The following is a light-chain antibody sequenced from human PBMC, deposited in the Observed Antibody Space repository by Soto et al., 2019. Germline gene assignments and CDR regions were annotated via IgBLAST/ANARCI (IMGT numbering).Light chain of an antibody. V-gene: IGLV2-14*01. CDR2: EVS. Sequence: QSALTQPASVSGSPGQSITISCTGTSSDVGGYNYVSWYQQHPGKAPKLTIYEVSNRPSGVSNRFSGSKSGNTASLTISGLQAEDEADYYCCSYTSSSTLVFGTGTKLTVL. CDR3: CSYTSSSTLV. CDR1: SSDVGGYNY. J-gene: IGLJ1*01.